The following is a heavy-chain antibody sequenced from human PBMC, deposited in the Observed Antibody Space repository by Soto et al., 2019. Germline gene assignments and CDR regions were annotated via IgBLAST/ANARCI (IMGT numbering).Heavy chain of an antibody. CDR3: ARGRGNYYGSGSYYNSRYYYYMDV. V-gene: IGHV4-34*01. J-gene: IGHJ6*03. CDR2: INHSGST. D-gene: IGHD3-10*01. CDR1: GGSFSGYY. Sequence: QVQLQQWGAGLLKPSETLSLTCAVYGGSFSGYYWSWIRQPPGKGLEWIGEINHSGSTNDNPSLKSRVTISVDTSKNQFSLKLISVTAADTAVYYCARGRGNYYGSGSYYNSRYYYYMDVWGKGTTVTVSS.